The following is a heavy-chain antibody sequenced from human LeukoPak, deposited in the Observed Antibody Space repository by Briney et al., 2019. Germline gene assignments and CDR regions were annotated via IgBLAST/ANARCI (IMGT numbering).Heavy chain of an antibody. CDR1: GFTFSSYTM. CDR3: ATIGRYSGYGILDS. Sequence: PGGSLRLSCAASGFTFSSYTMNWVRQPPGKGLEWIGEIYHSGISNYNPTLKSRVSISVDKSKNQFSLKQSSVTAADTAVYYCATIGRYSGYGILDSWGQGTLVTVSS. CDR2: IYHSGIS. D-gene: IGHD5-12*01. J-gene: IGHJ4*02. V-gene: IGHV4-4*02.